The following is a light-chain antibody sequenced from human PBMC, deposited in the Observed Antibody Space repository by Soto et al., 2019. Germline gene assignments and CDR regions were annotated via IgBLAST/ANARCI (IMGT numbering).Light chain of an antibody. CDR1: QDINNY. V-gene: IGKV1-27*01. Sequence: DIQMTQSPSSLSASVGDRVTITCRASQDINNYLAWYQQKPGKVPKLLIYATSTLQSGVPSRFSGRVSGTDFPLTISSLQPEDAASYYCQKYNSVPYTFGQGTKLEI. J-gene: IGKJ2*01. CDR3: QKYNSVPYT. CDR2: ATS.